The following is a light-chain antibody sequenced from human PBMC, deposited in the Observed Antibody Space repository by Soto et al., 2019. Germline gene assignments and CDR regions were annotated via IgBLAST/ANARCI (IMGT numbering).Light chain of an antibody. Sequence: DIHMTQSPSTLSASVGDSVAITCRASQTLTGWLAWYQQKPGKAPKLLISKASNLESGVPSRFSGSGSGTDFTLTISSLQPDDFATYFCQQYTTYPLTFGGGTKVEIK. CDR2: KAS. CDR1: QTLTGW. V-gene: IGKV1-5*03. CDR3: QQYTTYPLT. J-gene: IGKJ4*01.